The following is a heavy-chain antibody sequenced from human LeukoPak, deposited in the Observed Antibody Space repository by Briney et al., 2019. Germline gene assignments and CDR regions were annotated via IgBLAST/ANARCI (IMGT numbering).Heavy chain of an antibody. CDR1: GYTFTGYY. Sequence: ASVKVSCKASGYTFTGYYMHWVRQAPGQGLEWMGWINPNSGGTNYAQKFQGWVTMTRDTSISTAYMELSRLRSDDTAVYYCARCVKDSSTSCSFDYWGQGTLVTVSS. CDR2: INPNSGGT. V-gene: IGHV1-2*04. J-gene: IGHJ4*02. D-gene: IGHD2-2*01. CDR3: ARCVKDSSTSCSFDY.